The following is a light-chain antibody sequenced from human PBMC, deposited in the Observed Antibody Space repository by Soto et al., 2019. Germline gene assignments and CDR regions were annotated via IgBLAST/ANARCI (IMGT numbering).Light chain of an antibody. V-gene: IGKV1-17*03. CDR1: QGIGNY. CDR3: LQLKSYPIT. Sequence: EIQVTQSPSAMSASVGDRVNITSRASQGIGNYLAWFQQKPGKVPKRLIYGASNLQSGVPSRFSGSGSGTEFTLTISSLQPEDFVTYYCLQLKSYPITFGQGTRRRL. CDR2: GAS. J-gene: IGKJ5*01.